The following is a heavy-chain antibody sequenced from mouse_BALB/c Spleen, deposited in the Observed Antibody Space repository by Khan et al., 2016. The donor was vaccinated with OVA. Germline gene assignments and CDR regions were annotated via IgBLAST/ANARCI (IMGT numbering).Heavy chain of an antibody. CDR1: GYSFTDFL. CDR2: IYPGSGYI. CDR3: ARAGYGGFAH. Sequence: QVQLKQSGPELVKPGASVKMSCKASGYSFTDFLISWLKQRPGQGLDWIGEIYPGSGYIYYNEKFKGKAILTSDKASNTAYIQLSSLTSEDSADYFCARAGYGGFAHWGQGTLVTVSA. D-gene: IGHD3-2*02. V-gene: IGHV1-77*01. J-gene: IGHJ3*01.